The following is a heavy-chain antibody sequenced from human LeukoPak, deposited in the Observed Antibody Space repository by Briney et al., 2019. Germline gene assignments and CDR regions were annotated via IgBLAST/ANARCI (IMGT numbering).Heavy chain of an antibody. CDR1: GFTFSHYW. J-gene: IGHJ3*02. CDR2: IMPDGSQT. Sequence: GGSLRLSCAASGFTFSHYWMSWVRRAPGKGLEWVANIMPDGSQTYYVQSVKGRFTISRDNVKSSLFLQMNILRAEDTAVYYCGREQFYAFDIWGPGTTVTVAS. D-gene: IGHD5-24*01. CDR3: GREQFYAFDI. V-gene: IGHV3-7*04.